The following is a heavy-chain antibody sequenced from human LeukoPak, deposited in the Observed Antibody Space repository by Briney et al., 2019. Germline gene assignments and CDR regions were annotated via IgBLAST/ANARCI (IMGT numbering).Heavy chain of an antibody. CDR2: INAGNGNT. D-gene: IGHD5-24*01. Sequence: ASVKVSCKASGYTFTSYAMHWVRQAPGQRLEWMGWINAGNGNTKYSQKFQGRVTITRDTSASTAYMELSSLRSEDTAVYYCARAEMATITSSAQWYFDYWGQGTLVTVSS. CDR3: ARAEMATITSSAQWYFDY. V-gene: IGHV1-3*01. J-gene: IGHJ4*02. CDR1: GYTFTSYA.